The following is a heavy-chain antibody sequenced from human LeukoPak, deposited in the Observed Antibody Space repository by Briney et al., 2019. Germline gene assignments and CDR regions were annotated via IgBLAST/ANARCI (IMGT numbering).Heavy chain of an antibody. CDR1: GDSITSAGYY. V-gene: IGHV4-31*03. CDR2: IYNAGST. Sequence: SETLSLTCTVSGDSITSAGYYWTRVRQYPGKGLEWIGYIYNAGSTYYNPSLKSRVTTSLDTSKNQFSLRLSSVTAADTAVYYCARVVAATIYQFDHWGQGTLVTVSS. J-gene: IGHJ4*02. CDR3: ARVVAATIYQFDH. D-gene: IGHD2-15*01.